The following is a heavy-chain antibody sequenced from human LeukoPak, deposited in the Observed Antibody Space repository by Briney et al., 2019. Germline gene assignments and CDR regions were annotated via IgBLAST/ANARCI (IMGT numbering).Heavy chain of an antibody. Sequence: PSETLSLTCTVSGGSISSYYWNWIRQPPGKGLEWIGYIYTSGSTNYNPSLKSRVTISLDTSKDQFSLKLSSVIAADTAVYYCARRRPEAFDIWGQGTMVTVSS. J-gene: IGHJ3*02. CDR2: IYTSGST. V-gene: IGHV4-4*09. CDR1: GGSISSYY. CDR3: ARRRPEAFDI.